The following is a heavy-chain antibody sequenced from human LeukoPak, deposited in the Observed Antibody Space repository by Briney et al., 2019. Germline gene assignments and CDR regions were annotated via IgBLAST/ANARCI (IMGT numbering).Heavy chain of an antibody. CDR3: AREESSGWSHFDY. J-gene: IGHJ4*02. CDR1: AFTFSNYW. V-gene: IGHV3-74*01. D-gene: IGHD6-19*01. CDR2: ISSDGSST. Sequence: GGSLRLSCAAAAFTFSNYWMHWVRQVPGKGLGWVSRISSDGSSTIYADSVKGRFTISRDNAKNRLYLQMNSLRADDTAVYYCAREESSGWSHFDYWGQGTLVTVSS.